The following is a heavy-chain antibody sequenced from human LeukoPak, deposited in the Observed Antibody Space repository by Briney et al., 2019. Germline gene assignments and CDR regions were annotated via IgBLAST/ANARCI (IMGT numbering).Heavy chain of an antibody. CDR2: ISYDGSNK. CDR3: ARDIRDGSHNSNYFDY. CDR1: GFTSSSYA. Sequence: GGSLRLSCAASGFTSSSYAMHWVRQAPGKGLEWVAVISYDGSNKYYADSVKGRFTISRDNSKNTLYLQMNSLRAEDTAVYYCARDIRDGSHNSNYFDYWGQGTLVTVSS. D-gene: IGHD5-24*01. V-gene: IGHV3-30*04. J-gene: IGHJ4*02.